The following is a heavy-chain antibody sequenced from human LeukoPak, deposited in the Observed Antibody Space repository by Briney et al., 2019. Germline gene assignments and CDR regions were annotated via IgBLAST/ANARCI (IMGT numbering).Heavy chain of an antibody. Sequence: GGSLRLSCTASGFTVSSNYMNWVRQAPGKGLEWVSVIYTDGRAYYLDSVKGRFTVSRDNSKNTLFLQMNSLRAEDTAVYYCARTYLIAVAGSGFDYWGQGTLVTVSS. CDR3: ARTYLIAVAGSGFDY. V-gene: IGHV3-53*01. CDR1: GFTVSSNY. D-gene: IGHD6-19*01. J-gene: IGHJ4*02. CDR2: IYTDGRA.